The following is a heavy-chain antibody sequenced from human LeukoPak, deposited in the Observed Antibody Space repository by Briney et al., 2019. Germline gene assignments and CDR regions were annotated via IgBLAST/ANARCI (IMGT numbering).Heavy chain of an antibody. CDR1: GFTFSSYG. CDR2: ISYDGSNK. V-gene: IGHV3-30*03. D-gene: IGHD6-19*01. J-gene: IGHJ6*03. Sequence: GGSLRLSCAASGFTFSSYGMHWVRQAPGKGLEWVAVISYDGSNKYYADSVKGRFTISRDNAKNSLYLQMNSLRAEDTAVYYCARDEPYSSGWYGYYYYYMDVWGKGTTVTVSS. CDR3: ARDEPYSSGWYGYYYYYMDV.